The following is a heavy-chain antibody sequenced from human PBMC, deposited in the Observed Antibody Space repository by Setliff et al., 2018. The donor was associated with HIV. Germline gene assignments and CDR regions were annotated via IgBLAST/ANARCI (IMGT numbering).Heavy chain of an antibody. V-gene: IGHV4-31*11. J-gene: IGHJ4*02. CDR3: ARGLFFCDCDSCYHFDY. D-gene: IGHD2-15*01. CDR2: IYFSGSA. CDR1: GDSIISGNFF. Sequence: KSSETLSLTCDVSGDSIISGNFFWSWIRQSPGKGREWIGYIYFSGSATHNPSLTSPVSISVDTSKNQVYLTLSSVTAADTAVYYCARGLFFCDCDSCYHFDYWGQGILVTGLL.